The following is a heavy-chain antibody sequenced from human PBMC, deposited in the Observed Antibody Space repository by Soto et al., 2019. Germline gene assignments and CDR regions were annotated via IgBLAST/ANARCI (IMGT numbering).Heavy chain of an antibody. V-gene: IGHV4-59*01. J-gene: IGHJ6*02. D-gene: IGHD2-2*01. CDR3: ARDRVCSSTSCYYYYYGMDV. CDR2: IYYSGST. Sequence: KTSETLSLTCTVSGGSISSYYWSWIRQPPGKGLEWIGYIYYSGSTNYNPSLKSRVTISVDTSKNQFSLKLSSVTAADTAVYYCARDRVCSSTSCYYYYYGMDVWGQGTTVTVSS. CDR1: GGSISSYY.